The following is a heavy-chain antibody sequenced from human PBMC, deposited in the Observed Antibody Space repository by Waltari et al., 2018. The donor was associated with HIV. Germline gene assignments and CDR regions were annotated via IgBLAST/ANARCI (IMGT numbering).Heavy chain of an antibody. D-gene: IGHD1-1*01. V-gene: IGHV3-21*02. CDR3: VRDRTSETTGDFDS. Sequence: DVQLVESGGGLVKPGQSLRLSCIASGFKFDLFSMTWVRQAQGGGLEWVASISKSGYYVYDSDALKGRVTVSRENAKESLLLQVSSLAADDTGLYFCVRDRTSETTGDFDSWGRGVPVIVSS. CDR1: GFKFDLFS. CDR2: ISKSGYYV. J-gene: IGHJ4*02.